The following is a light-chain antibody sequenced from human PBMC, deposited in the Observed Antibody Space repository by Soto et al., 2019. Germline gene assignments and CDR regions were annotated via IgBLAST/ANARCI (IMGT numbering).Light chain of an antibody. J-gene: IGKJ1*01. CDR2: AAS. Sequence: DIQMTQSPSSLSASVGDRVTITCRASQSISSYLNWYQQKPGKAPKLLIYAASSLQSGVPSRFSGSGSGTDFTITISSLRPEVFATYYCQQSYSTLWTFGQGTKVEIK. CDR1: QSISSY. CDR3: QQSYSTLWT. V-gene: IGKV1-39*01.